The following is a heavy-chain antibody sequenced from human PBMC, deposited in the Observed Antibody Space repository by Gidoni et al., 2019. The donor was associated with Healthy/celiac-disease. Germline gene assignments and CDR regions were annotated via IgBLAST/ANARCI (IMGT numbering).Heavy chain of an antibody. Sequence: QVQLQESGPGLVKPSQTLSLTCTVSGGSIRRGGYYWSWIRPHPGKGLEWIGYIYYSGSTYYNPSLKSRVTISVDTSKNQFSLKLSSVTAADTAVYYCARGEGYGDYVGPNWFDPWGQGTLVTVSS. CDR1: GGSIRRGGYY. CDR2: IYYSGST. V-gene: IGHV4-31*03. D-gene: IGHD4-17*01. CDR3: ARGEGYGDYVGPNWFDP. J-gene: IGHJ5*02.